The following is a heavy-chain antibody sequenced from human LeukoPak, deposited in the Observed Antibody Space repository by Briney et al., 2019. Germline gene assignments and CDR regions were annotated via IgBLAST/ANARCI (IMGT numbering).Heavy chain of an antibody. V-gene: IGHV3-21*01. J-gene: IGHJ4*02. CDR3: ASQFAWSGYKIRDY. Sequence: GGSLRLSCAASGFTFSSYSMNWVRQAPGKGLEWISSISSSSSYIYYADSVKGRFTISRDNAKNSLYLQMNSLRAEDTAVYYCASQFAWSGYKIRDYWGQGTLVTVSS. D-gene: IGHD3-3*01. CDR1: GFTFSSYS. CDR2: ISSSSSYI.